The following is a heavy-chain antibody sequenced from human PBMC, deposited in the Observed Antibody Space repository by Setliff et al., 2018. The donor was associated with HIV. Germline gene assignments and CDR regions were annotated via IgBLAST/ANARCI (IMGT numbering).Heavy chain of an antibody. CDR1: GDTFSTYA. J-gene: IGHJ5*02. CDR2: IIPILGIA. D-gene: IGHD3-22*01. V-gene: IGHV1-69*10. Sequence: ASVKVSCKASGDTFSTYAISWVRQAPGQGLEWMGGIIPILGIANYAQKFQGRVTITADKSTSTAYMELSSLRSEDTAVYYCARRRYYYDSSGYSFDGWLDPWGQGTLVTVSS. CDR3: ARRRYYYDSSGYSFDGWLDP.